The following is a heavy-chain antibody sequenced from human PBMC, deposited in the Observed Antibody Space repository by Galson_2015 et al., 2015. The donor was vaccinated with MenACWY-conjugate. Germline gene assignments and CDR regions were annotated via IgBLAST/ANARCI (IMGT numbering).Heavy chain of an antibody. CDR1: GYTFTTYG. Sequence: QSGAEVKKPGASVKVSCKASGYTFTTYGISWMRQAPGQGLEWMGWISGYNGKTDYAQKFQGRVTVTTDTSTRTAYMELRSLRSDDTALYYCARTTLDCSGGVCYKYWGQGTQVTVSS. CDR2: ISGYNGKT. V-gene: IGHV1-18*01. D-gene: IGHD2-8*02. CDR3: ARTTLDCSGGVCYKY. J-gene: IGHJ4*02.